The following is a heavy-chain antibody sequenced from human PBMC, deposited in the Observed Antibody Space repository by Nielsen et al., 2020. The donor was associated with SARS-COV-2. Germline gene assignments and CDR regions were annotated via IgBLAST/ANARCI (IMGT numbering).Heavy chain of an antibody. Sequence: GESLKISCAASGFTFSSYAMSWVRQAPGKGLEWGSAISGSGGSTYYADSVKGRFTISRDIAKNSLYLQMNSLRAEDTAVYYCARGVDYSWSALYGPLEYYYYMDVWGRGTTVTVS. CDR3: ARGVDYSWSALYGPLEYYYYMDV. V-gene: IGHV3-23*01. D-gene: IGHD3-3*01. J-gene: IGHJ6*03. CDR2: ISGSGGST. CDR1: GFTFSSYA.